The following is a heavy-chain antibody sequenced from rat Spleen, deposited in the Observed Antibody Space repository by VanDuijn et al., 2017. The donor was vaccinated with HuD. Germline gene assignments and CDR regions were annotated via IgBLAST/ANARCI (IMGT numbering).Heavy chain of an antibody. V-gene: IGHV5-29*01. Sequence: EVQLVESDGGLVQPGRSLKLSCAASGFNFSDYYMAWVRQAPTKGLEWVATINYDGSRTDYRDSVKGRITISRDIAKSTLYLQMDSLRSEDTATYYCARSVFDYWGQGVMVTVSS. J-gene: IGHJ2*01. CDR2: INYDGSRT. CDR3: ARSVFDY. CDR1: GFNFSDYY.